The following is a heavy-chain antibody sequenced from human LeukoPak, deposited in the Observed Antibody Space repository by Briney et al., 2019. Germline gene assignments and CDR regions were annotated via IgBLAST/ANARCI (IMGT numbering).Heavy chain of an antibody. V-gene: IGHV3-21*01. CDR1: GFTFSSYS. J-gene: IGHJ3*02. CDR3: ARDRDDSSGPDAFDI. D-gene: IGHD3-22*01. CDR2: ISSSSSYI. Sequence: PGGSLRLSCAASGFTFSSYSMNWVRQAPGKGLEWVSSISSSSSYIYYADSVKGRFTISRDNAKNSLYLQMNSLRAEDTAVCYCARDRDDSSGPDAFDIWGQGTMVTVSS.